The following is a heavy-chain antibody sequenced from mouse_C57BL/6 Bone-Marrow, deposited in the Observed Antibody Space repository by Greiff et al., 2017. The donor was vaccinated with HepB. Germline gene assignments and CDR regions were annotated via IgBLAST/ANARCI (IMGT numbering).Heavy chain of an antibody. J-gene: IGHJ3*01. CDR2: IHPSDSDT. CDR3: ALLYKFAY. CDR1: GYTFTSYW. D-gene: IGHD2-12*01. Sequence: VQLQHSGAELVKPGASVKVSCKASGYTFTSYWMHWVKQRPGQGLEWIGRIHPSDSDTNYNQKFKGKATLTVDKSSSTAYMQLSSLTSEDSAVYYCALLYKFAYWGQGTLVTVSA. V-gene: IGHV1-74*01.